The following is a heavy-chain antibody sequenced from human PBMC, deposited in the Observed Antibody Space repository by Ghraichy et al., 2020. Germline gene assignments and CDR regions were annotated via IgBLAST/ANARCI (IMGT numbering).Heavy chain of an antibody. V-gene: IGHV4-39*01. CDR3: ARLHYYDSSGPHY. D-gene: IGHD3-22*01. Sequence: GSLRLSCTVSGGSISSSSYYWGWIRQPPGKGLEWIGSIYYSGSTYYNPSLKSRVTISVDTSKNQFSLKLSSVTAADTAVYYCARLHYYDSSGPHYWGQGTLVTVSS. CDR1: GGSISSSSYY. J-gene: IGHJ4*02. CDR2: IYYSGST.